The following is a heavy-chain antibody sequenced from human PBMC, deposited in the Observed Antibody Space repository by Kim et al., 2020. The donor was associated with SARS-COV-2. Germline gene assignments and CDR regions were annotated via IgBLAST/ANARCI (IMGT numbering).Heavy chain of an antibody. CDR2: IYYSGST. V-gene: IGHV4-59*01. CDR3: ARVGYYGSGIPRYYYYYYGMDV. Sequence: SETLSLTCTVSGGSISSYYWSWIRQPPGKGLEWIGYIYYSGSTNYNPSLKSRVTISVDTSKNQFSLKLSSVTAADTAVYYCARVGYYGSGIPRYYYYYYGMDVWGQGTTVTVSS. CDR1: GGSISSYY. D-gene: IGHD3-10*01. J-gene: IGHJ6*02.